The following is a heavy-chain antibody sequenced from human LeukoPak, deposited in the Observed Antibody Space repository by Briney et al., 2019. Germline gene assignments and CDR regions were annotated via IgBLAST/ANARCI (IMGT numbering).Heavy chain of an antibody. CDR2: IYYSGST. V-gene: IGHV4-30-4*01. J-gene: IGHJ4*02. CDR1: GGSISSGDYY. CDR3: ATYYYGSGSYYRFDY. D-gene: IGHD3-10*01. Sequence: PSETLSLTCTVSGGSISSGDYYWSWIRQPPGKGLEWIGYIYYSGSTYYNPSLKSRVTISVDTSKNQFSLKLSSVTAADTAVYYCATYYYGSGSYYRFDYWGQGTLVTASS.